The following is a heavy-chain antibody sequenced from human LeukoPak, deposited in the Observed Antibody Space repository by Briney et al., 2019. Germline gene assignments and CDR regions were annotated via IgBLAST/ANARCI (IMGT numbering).Heavy chain of an antibody. D-gene: IGHD5-24*01. J-gene: IGHJ3*02. Sequence: PGGSLRLSCAASGFTFSSYEMNWVRQAPGKGLEWVSYISSSGSTIFYADSVKGRFTISRDNAKNTLYLQMNSLRAEDTAVYYGAAGIQYKMGAFDIWGQGTMVTVSS. CDR1: GFTFSSYE. CDR3: AAGIQYKMGAFDI. CDR2: ISSSGSTI. V-gene: IGHV3-48*03.